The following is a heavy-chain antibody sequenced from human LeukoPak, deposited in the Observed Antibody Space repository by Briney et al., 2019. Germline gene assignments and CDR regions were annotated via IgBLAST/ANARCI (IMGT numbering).Heavy chain of an antibody. CDR1: GFTFSKYW. Sequence: GGSLRLSCAASGFTFSKYWMQWVRQAPGKGLEWVAVIKEDGSEIHYVDSVKGRFTISRDYAENALYLQMNSLRAEDTAVYYCARNNGMDVWGQGTTVIVSS. J-gene: IGHJ6*02. CDR3: ARNNGMDV. V-gene: IGHV3-7*03. CDR2: IKEDGSEI.